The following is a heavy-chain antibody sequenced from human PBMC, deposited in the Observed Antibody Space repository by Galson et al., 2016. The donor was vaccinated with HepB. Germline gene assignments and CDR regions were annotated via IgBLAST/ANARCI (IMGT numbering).Heavy chain of an antibody. D-gene: IGHD1-1*01. CDR1: GFTFDTYA. CDR3: TKTEPVPTDRKGTYYYYGMDV. V-gene: IGHV3-23*01. Sequence: SLRLSCAASGFTFDTYAMSWVRQAPGRGLEWASAISASGGDTYYADSVKGRFTLSRDNSQNMLFLQLNSLRVEDTAIYYCTKTEPVPTDRKGTYYYYGMDVWGQGTTVTVSS. J-gene: IGHJ6*02. CDR2: ISASGGDT.